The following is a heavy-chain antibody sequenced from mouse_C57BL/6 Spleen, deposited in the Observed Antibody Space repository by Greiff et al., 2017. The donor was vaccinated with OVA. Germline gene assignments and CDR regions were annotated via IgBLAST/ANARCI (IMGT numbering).Heavy chain of an antibody. CDR1: GFTFSDYG. Sequence: EVQLVESGGGLVQPGGSLKLSCAASGFTFSDYGMAWVRQAPRKGPEWVAFISNLAYSIYYADTVTGRFTFSRENAKNTLYLEMSRLRSEDTDMYYCARHGDYGSSSAMDYWGQGTSVTVSA. D-gene: IGHD1-1*01. J-gene: IGHJ4*01. CDR2: ISNLAYSI. CDR3: ARHGDYGSSSAMDY. V-gene: IGHV5-15*01.